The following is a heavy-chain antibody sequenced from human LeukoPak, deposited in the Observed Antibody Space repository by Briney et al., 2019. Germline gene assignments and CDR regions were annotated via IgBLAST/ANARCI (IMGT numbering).Heavy chain of an antibody. Sequence: GGSLRLSCAASGFTFSSYAMSWVRQAPGKGLEWVSALSGSGGSTYYADYVKGRFIISRDNSKNTLYLQMNSLRAEDTAVYYCAKGAGSILRYFDWLLLNWGQGTLVTVSS. CDR1: GFTFSSYA. CDR3: AKGAGSILRYFDWLLLN. V-gene: IGHV3-23*01. J-gene: IGHJ4*02. D-gene: IGHD3-9*01. CDR2: LSGSGGST.